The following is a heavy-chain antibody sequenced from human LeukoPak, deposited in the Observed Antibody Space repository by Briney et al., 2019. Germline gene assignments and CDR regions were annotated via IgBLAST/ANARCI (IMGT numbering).Heavy chain of an antibody. CDR1: GGSISSYY. CDR3: ARDAGYSSSWYASHWFDP. J-gene: IGHJ5*02. CDR2: IYYSGST. Sequence: SETLSLTCTVSGGSISSYYRSWIRQPPGKGLEWIGYIYYSGSTNYNLSLKSRVTISVDTSKNQFSLKLSSVTAADTAVYCCARDAGYSSSWYASHWFDPWGQGTLVTVSS. D-gene: IGHD6-13*01. V-gene: IGHV4-59*01.